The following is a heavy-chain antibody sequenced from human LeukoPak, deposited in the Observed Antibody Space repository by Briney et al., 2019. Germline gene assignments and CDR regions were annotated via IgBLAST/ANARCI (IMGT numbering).Heavy chain of an antibody. D-gene: IGHD3-22*01. V-gene: IGHV3-7*01. CDR2: LKLDGSKK. J-gene: IGHJ5*02. CDR3: VRCDRSGSESHYDDL. Sequence: GGSLRLSCAATGFTFSNYWMGWVRQAPGKWLEYVANLKLDGSKKYYVDSLKGRFSISRDNARHSIYLQMNSVRVKDLAIYDYVRCDRSGSESHYDDLWGQGTMVTVSS. CDR1: GFTFSNYW.